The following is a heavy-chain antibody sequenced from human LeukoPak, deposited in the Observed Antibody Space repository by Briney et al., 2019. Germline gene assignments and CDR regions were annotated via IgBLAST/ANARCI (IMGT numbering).Heavy chain of an antibody. V-gene: IGHV4-59*01. Sequence: SETLSLTRTVCGGSISGYYWSLIRQPPGKGLELIGYIYYSGTTNYNPSLRSRVIISVDTSKNQFSLKVRSVTTADTAVYYCARWTPYDDTGYYRFDSWGQGTLVTVSS. CDR3: ARWTPYDDTGYYRFDS. CDR2: IYYSGTT. CDR1: GGSISGYY. J-gene: IGHJ4*02. D-gene: IGHD3-22*01.